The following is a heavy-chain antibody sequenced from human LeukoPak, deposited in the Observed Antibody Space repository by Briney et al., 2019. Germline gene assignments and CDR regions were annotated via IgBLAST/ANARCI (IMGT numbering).Heavy chain of an antibody. V-gene: IGHV3-30-3*01. J-gene: IGHJ4*02. CDR3: ARDYRRAGVEIDY. Sequence: PGGSLRLSCAASGFTFSSSAMHWVRQAPDKGLEWVAVISYDGSNKYYADSVKGRFTISRDNSKNTLYLQMNSLRAEDTAVYYCARDYRRAGVEIDYWGQGTLVTVSS. CDR1: GFTFSSSA. D-gene: IGHD6-13*01. CDR2: ISYDGSNK.